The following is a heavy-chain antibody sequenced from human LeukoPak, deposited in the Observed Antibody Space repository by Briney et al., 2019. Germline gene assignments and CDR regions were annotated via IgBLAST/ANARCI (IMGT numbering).Heavy chain of an antibody. Sequence: SETLSLTCTVSGGSISSYYWSWIRQPPGKGLEWIGYIYYSGSTNYNPSLKSRVTISVDTSKNQFSLKLSSVTAADTAVYYCARHEFTSSWSRRWIDYWGQGTLVTVSS. V-gene: IGHV4-59*08. D-gene: IGHD6-13*01. CDR3: ARHEFTSSWSRRWIDY. CDR2: IYYSGST. J-gene: IGHJ4*02. CDR1: GGSISSYY.